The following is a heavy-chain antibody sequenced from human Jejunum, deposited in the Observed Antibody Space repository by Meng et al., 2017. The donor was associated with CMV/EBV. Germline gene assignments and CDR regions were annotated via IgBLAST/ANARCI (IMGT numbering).Heavy chain of an antibody. CDR2: INPDTGGT. CDR1: GYYFTGYY. D-gene: IGHD1-7*01. V-gene: IGHV1-2*06. Sequence: KVCCKASGYYFTGYYMHWVRQAPGQGLEWMGRINPDTGGTNYAQKFQGRVTMTRDTSISTAYMELSRLTSDDTAVYFCMTVTGNYPYWGQGALVTVSS. CDR3: MTVTGNYPY. J-gene: IGHJ4*02.